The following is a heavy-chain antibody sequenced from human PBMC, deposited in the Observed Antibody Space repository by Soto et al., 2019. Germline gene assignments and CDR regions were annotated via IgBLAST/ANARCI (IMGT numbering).Heavy chain of an antibody. CDR1: GYSLGGGYY. CDR2: IYQSGRT. CDR3: ARGPLYSSITCHMRDDAFAI. Sequence: LCLTCAVSGYSLGGGYYWGWIRKPPWRELEWIGRIYQSGRTYYNPYLKIRVTISVDTSKNQFSLKLTAVAAADTTVYYCARGPLYSSITCHMRDDAFAISGQGAMVTVSS. D-gene: IGHD2-2*01. J-gene: IGHJ3*02. V-gene: IGHV4-38-2*01.